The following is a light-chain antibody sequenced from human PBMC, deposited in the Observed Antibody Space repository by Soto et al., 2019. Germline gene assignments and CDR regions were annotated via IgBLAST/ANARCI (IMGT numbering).Light chain of an antibody. CDR3: SSYTSSSTRV. CDR1: SSDVGSYNY. V-gene: IGLV2-14*01. Sequence: QSALTQPASVSGSPGQSITISCTGTSSDVGSYNYVSWYQQHPGKAPKLMIYEVSNRPSGVSNRFSGSKAGNTASLTISGLQAEEEANYYCSSYTSSSTRVFGEGTQLTVL. J-gene: IGLJ3*02. CDR2: EVS.